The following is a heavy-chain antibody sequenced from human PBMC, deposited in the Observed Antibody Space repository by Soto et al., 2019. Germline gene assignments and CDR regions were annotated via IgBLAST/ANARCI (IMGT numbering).Heavy chain of an antibody. V-gene: IGHV4-39*01. CDR3: ASEDCSSTSCYEGGDY. Sequence: SETLSLTCTVSGGSISSSSYYWGRIRQPPGKGLEWIGSIYYSGSTYYNPSLKSRVTISVDTSKNQFSLKLSSVTAADTAVYYCASEDCSSTSCYEGGDYWGQGTLVTVSS. CDR1: GGSISSSSYY. CDR2: IYYSGST. D-gene: IGHD2-2*01. J-gene: IGHJ4*02.